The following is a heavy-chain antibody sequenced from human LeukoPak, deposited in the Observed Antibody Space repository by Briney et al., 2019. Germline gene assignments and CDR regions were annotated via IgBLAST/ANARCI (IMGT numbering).Heavy chain of an antibody. CDR1: GGSIISTNHY. V-gene: IGHV4-61*05. Sequence: SETLSLTCSVSGGSIISTNHYWAWIRQPPGKGLEWIGYIYYSGSTYYNPSLRSRVTISVDTSKNQFSLKLSSVTAADTAVYYCARSSEGRYYYDSSGFSYYYYYMDVWGKGTTVTISS. CDR3: ARSSEGRYYYDSSGFSYYYYYMDV. D-gene: IGHD3-22*01. J-gene: IGHJ6*03. CDR2: IYYSGST.